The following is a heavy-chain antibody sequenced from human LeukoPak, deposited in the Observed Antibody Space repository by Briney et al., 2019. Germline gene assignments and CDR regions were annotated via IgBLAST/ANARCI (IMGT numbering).Heavy chain of an antibody. D-gene: IGHD3-10*01. CDR1: GFTFSRHW. Sequence: GGSLRLSCAASGFTFSRHWMSWVRQAPGKGLEGVGNIREDGNEKYYVDSVRGRSTISRDNARTSVYLEMSSLRAEDTAVYYCARILSRSSYDTMDVWGQGTTVTVSS. J-gene: IGHJ6*02. CDR2: IREDGNEK. CDR3: ARILSRSSYDTMDV. V-gene: IGHV3-7*01.